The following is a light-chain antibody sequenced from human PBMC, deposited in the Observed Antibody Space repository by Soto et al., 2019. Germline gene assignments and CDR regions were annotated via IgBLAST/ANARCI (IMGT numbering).Light chain of an antibody. CDR1: QSVSSSY. Sequence: EIVMTQSPATLSVSTGERATLSCRASQSVSSSYLAWYQHKRGQAPSLLIYGASSRATGIPDRFSGSGSGTDFSLTISRLEPEDFAVYYCQQYGSSSPTFGRGTKVDIK. V-gene: IGKV3-20*01. CDR3: QQYGSSSPT. J-gene: IGKJ1*01. CDR2: GAS.